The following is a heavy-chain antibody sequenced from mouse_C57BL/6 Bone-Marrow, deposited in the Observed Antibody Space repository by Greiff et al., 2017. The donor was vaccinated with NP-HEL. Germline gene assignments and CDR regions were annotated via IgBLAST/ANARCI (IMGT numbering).Heavy chain of an antibody. D-gene: IGHD1-1*01. V-gene: IGHV1-85*01. Sequence: QVQLQQSGPELVKPGASVKLSCKASGYTFTSYDINWVKQRPGQGLEWIGWIYPGDGSTKYNEKFKGKATLTVYTSSSTAYMELHSLTSEDSAVYFCARDYYYGSSYFDVWGTGTTVTVSS. CDR1: GYTFTSYD. J-gene: IGHJ1*03. CDR2: IYPGDGST. CDR3: ARDYYYGSSYFDV.